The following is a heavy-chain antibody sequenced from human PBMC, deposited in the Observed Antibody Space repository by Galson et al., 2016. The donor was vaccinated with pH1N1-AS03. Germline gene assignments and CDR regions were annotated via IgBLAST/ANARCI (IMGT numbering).Heavy chain of an antibody. CDR2: INEDGSTT. Sequence: SLRLSCAASGFTFNTFGMHWARQAPGKGLVWVSHINEDGSTTRYADSVKGRFTISRDNSESTLYLQMNSLGDDDTAVYYCARDVGGPDDYWGPGTLVTVSS. CDR3: ARDVGGPDDY. V-gene: IGHV3-74*01. J-gene: IGHJ4*02. D-gene: IGHD4-23*01. CDR1: GFTFNTFG.